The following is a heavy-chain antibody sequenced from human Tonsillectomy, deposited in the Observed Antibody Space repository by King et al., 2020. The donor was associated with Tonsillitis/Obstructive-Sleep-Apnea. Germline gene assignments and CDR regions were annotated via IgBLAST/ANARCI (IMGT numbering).Heavy chain of an antibody. CDR3: VKADCSSTTCYTFDY. J-gene: IGHJ4*02. CDR1: GFTFSSYA. V-gene: IGHV3-64D*06. CDR2: ISSNGGST. D-gene: IGHD2-2*02. Sequence: VQLVESGGGLVQPGGSLRLSCSASGFTFSSYAMHWVRQAPGKGLGYVSGISSNGGSTYYADSVKGRFTISRDNSKNTLYLQMSSLRAEDTAVYYCVKADCSSTTCYTFDYWGQGTLVTVSS.